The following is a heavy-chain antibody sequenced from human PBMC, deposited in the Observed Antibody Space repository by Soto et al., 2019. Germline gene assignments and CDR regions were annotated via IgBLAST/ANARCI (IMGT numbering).Heavy chain of an antibody. CDR1: GGSISSGGYS. V-gene: IGHV4-30-2*01. CDR3: ARGLSLRGYYYYMDV. J-gene: IGHJ6*03. CDR2: IYHSGST. Sequence: SETLSLTCAVSGGSISSGGYSWSWIRQPPGKGLEWIGYIYHSGSTYYNPSLKSRVTISVDTSKNQFSLRLSSVTAADTAIYYCARGLSLRGYYYYMDVWGKGTTVTVSS. D-gene: IGHD6-13*01.